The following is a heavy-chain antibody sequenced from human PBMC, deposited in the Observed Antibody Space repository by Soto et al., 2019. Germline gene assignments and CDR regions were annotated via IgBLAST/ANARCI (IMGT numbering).Heavy chain of an antibody. Sequence: QVQLVQSGAEVKKPGSSVKVSCKVSGGHFSDYAVSWVRQAPGQGLEWMGGIIPMFGTANYAQKFQGRVTITADESSTPAYMELSSLRSEDTAVYYCARDLYYYGSGNYYNRIDYWGQGTLVNVSS. CDR3: ARDLYYYGSGNYYNRIDY. V-gene: IGHV1-69*01. CDR1: GGHFSDYA. J-gene: IGHJ4*02. CDR2: IIPMFGTA. D-gene: IGHD3-10*01.